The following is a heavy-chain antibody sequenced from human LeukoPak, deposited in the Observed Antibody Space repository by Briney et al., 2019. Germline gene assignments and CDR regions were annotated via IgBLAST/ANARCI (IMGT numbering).Heavy chain of an antibody. CDR2: ISGDGEST. V-gene: IGHV3-23*01. CDR1: GVTLRNYA. CDR3: VKDRDCSSTGCYVFAN. J-gene: IGHJ4*02. D-gene: IGHD2-2*01. Sequence: PGGSLRLSCAASGVTLRNYATTWIRQAPGKGLQWVSVISGDGESTYYADSVRGRFTISRDNSKNTMYLQMNNLRAEDTAIYYCVKDRDCSSTGCYVFANWGQGTLVTVSS.